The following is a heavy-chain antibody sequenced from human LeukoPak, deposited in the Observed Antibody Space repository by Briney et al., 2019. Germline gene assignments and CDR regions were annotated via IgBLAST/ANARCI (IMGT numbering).Heavy chain of an antibody. CDR2: ISSSGSTI. CDR1: GFTFSSYE. Sequence: GGSLRLSCAASGFTFSSYEMNWVRQAPGKGLEWVSYISSSGSTIYYADSVKGRFTISRDNAKNSLYLQMNSLRAEDTAVYYCARDRYSWSGYDYGGIVFDYWGQGTLVTVSS. D-gene: IGHD5-12*01. J-gene: IGHJ4*02. CDR3: ARDRYSWSGYDYGGIVFDY. V-gene: IGHV3-48*03.